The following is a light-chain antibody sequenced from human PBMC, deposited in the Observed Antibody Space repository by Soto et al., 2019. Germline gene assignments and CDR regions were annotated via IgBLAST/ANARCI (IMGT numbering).Light chain of an antibody. CDR1: SSDVGAYKY. CDR2: EVS. J-gene: IGLJ2*01. Sequence: QSALTQPPSASGSPGQSVTISCTGTSSDVGAYKYVSWYQQHPGKAPKLMIYEVSKRPSGVPDRFSGSKSGNTPSLTVSGLQAEDEADYYCSSYAGRSVVFGGGTKLTVL. V-gene: IGLV2-8*01. CDR3: SSYAGRSVV.